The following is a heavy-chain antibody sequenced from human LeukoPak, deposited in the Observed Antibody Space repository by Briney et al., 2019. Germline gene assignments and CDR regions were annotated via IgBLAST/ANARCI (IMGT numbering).Heavy chain of an antibody. V-gene: IGHV3-21*04. Sequence: PGGSLRLSCAASGFTFSSYSMNWVRQAPGKGLEWVSSISSSSSYIYYADSVKGRFTISRDNSKNTLYLQMNSLRAEDTAVYYCAKSSGMIVVRSHFDYWGQGTLVTVSS. J-gene: IGHJ4*02. CDR1: GFTFSSYS. D-gene: IGHD3-22*01. CDR3: AKSSGMIVVRSHFDY. CDR2: ISSSSSYI.